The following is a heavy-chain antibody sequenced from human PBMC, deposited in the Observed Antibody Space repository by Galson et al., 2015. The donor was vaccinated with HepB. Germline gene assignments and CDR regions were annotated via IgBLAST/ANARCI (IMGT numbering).Heavy chain of an antibody. J-gene: IGHJ3*02. CDR1: RIIFSDHS. Sequence: SLRLSCAASRIIFSDHSMAWFRQAPGKGLEWVSFISASGDDTYYAESVKGRFTISRDNAKSTVSLQMDSLTGDDAATYFCAKRFCSTISCQPNVFDMWGPGTVVSVSS. D-gene: IGHD2-2*01. CDR2: ISASGDDT. CDR3: AKRFCSTISCQPNVFDM. V-gene: IGHV3-23*01.